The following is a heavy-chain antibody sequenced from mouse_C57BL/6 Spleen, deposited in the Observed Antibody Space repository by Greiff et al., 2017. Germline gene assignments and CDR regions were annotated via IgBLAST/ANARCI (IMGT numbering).Heavy chain of an antibody. Sequence: EVQVVESGGDLVKPGGSLKLSCAASGFTFSSYGMSWVRQTPDKRLEWVATISSGGSYTYYPDSVKGRFTISRDKAKNTRYLQMSSLRSEDTAMYYCANYCGSSWFAYWGQGTLVTVSA. CDR1: GFTFSSYG. D-gene: IGHD1-1*01. J-gene: IGHJ3*01. CDR3: ANYCGSSWFAY. V-gene: IGHV5-6*01. CDR2: ISSGGSYT.